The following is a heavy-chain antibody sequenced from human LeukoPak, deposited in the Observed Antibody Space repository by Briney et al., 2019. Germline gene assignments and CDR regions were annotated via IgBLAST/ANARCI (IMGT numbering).Heavy chain of an antibody. CDR3: AELGITMIGGV. D-gene: IGHD3-10*02. V-gene: IGHV3-23*01. CDR2: ISGSGGRT. CDR1: GFTFSSSA. Sequence: GGSPRLSCAASGFTFSSSAMSWVRQAPGKGLEWVSAISGSGGRTYYADSVKGRFTISRDNSKNSLYLQMNSLRAEDTAVYYCAELGITMIGGVWGKGTTVTISS. J-gene: IGHJ6*04.